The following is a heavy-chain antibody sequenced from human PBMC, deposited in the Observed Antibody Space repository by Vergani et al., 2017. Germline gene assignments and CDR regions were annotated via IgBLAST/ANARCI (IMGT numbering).Heavy chain of an antibody. CDR2: VSFRGDT. V-gene: IGHV4-59*02. CDR3: ARSRIYYGAGSPDY. Sequence: QVQLQESGPGLVKPSETLSLTCTVSGASVNSYYLSWIRQPPGKGLEWMGYVSFRGDTLYDPSVKGRMTISLNTSSNQFSLYLTSVTAADTAVYYCARSRIYYGAGSPDYWGQGTLVTVSS. CDR1: GASVNSYY. J-gene: IGHJ4*02. D-gene: IGHD3-10*01.